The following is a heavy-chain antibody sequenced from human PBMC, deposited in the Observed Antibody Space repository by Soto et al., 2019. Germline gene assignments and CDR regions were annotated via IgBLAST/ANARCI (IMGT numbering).Heavy chain of an antibody. D-gene: IGHD3-10*01. CDR2: IYPGDSDT. CDR3: ARLPFTMVRGVIMSFDY. CDR1: GYSFTSYW. Sequence: GESLKISGKGSGYSFTSYWIGWVRQMPGKGLEWMGIIYPGDSDTRYSPSFQGQVTISADKSISTAYLQWSSLKASDTAMYYCARLPFTMVRGVIMSFDYWGQGTLVTVSS. J-gene: IGHJ4*02. V-gene: IGHV5-51*01.